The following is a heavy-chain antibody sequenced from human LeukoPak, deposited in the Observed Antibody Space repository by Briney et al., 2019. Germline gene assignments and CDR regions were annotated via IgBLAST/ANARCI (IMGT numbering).Heavy chain of an antibody. J-gene: IGHJ4*02. V-gene: IGHV3-73*01. CDR2: IRSKTNSYAT. Sequence: GGSLRLSCAASGFTFSGSAMHWVRQASGKGLDWVGRIRSKTNSYATAYAASVKGRFTISRDDSKNTAYLQMNSLRTEDTGVYYCTSGGYCTSTSCYGVYWGQGTLVTVSS. CDR1: GFTFSGSA. D-gene: IGHD2-2*01. CDR3: TSGGYCTSTSCYGVY.